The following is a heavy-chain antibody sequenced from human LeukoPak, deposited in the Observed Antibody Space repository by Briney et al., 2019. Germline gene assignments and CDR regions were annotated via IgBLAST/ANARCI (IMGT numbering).Heavy chain of an antibody. V-gene: IGHV4-4*09. CDR1: GGSISSYY. D-gene: IGHD4-17*01. CDR2: IYTSGST. Sequence: SETLSLTCTVSGGSISSYYWSWIRQPPGKGLEWIGYIYTSGSTNYNPSLKSRVTISVDTSKNQFSLKLSSVTAADTAVYYCASLLPDYGDYSIGFDPWGQGTLVTVSS. J-gene: IGHJ5*02. CDR3: ASLLPDYGDYSIGFDP.